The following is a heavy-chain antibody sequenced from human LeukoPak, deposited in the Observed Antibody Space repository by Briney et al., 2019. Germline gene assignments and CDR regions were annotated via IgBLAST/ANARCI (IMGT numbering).Heavy chain of an antibody. V-gene: IGHV4-39*07. CDR1: GGSISSSSYY. J-gene: IGHJ5*02. D-gene: IGHD3-10*01. Sequence: SETLSLTCTVPGGSISSSSYYWGWIRQPPGKGLEWIGSIYYSGSTYYNPSLKSRVTISVDTSKNQFSLKLSSVTAADTAVYYCARDLEITMVRGVIIPSSWFDPWGQGTLVTVSS. CDR2: IYYSGST. CDR3: ARDLEITMVRGVIIPSSWFDP.